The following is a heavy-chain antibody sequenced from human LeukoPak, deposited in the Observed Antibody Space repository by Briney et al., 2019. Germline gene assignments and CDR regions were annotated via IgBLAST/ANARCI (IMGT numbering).Heavy chain of an antibody. J-gene: IGHJ4*02. V-gene: IGHV4-38-2*01. CDR2: IYHSGST. Sequence: SETLSLTCAVSGYSISSGYYWGWIRQPPGKGLEWIGSIYHSGSTNYNPSLKSRVTISVDTSKNQFSLKLSSVTAADTAVYYCARHLYSGYELDYWGQGTLVTVSS. D-gene: IGHD5-12*01. CDR3: ARHLYSGYELDY. CDR1: GYSISSGYY.